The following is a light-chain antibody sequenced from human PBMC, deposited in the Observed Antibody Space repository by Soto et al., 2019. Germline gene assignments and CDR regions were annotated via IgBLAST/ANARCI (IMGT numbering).Light chain of an antibody. Sequence: EIELTQSPATLSLSPGERATLSCRASQSVSSNYLAWYQQKPGQAPRLLIYDASSRATGIPDRFSGGGSGTDFTLTISRLEPEDFAVYYCQQFSSYPLTFGGGTKVDIK. CDR3: QQFSSYPLT. J-gene: IGKJ4*01. CDR2: DAS. CDR1: QSVSSNY. V-gene: IGKV3-20*01.